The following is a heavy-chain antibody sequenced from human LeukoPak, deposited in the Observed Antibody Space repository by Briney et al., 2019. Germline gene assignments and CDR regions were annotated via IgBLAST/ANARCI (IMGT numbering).Heavy chain of an antibody. CDR3: AKARLLWFGEPRNYFDY. Sequence: GGSLRLSCAASGFTFSSYAMSWVRQAPGKGLEWVSAISGSGGSTYYADSVKGRFTISRDNSKNTLYLQMTSLRAEDTAVYYCAKARLLWFGEPRNYFDYWGQGTLVTVSS. V-gene: IGHV3-23*01. CDR1: GFTFSSYA. J-gene: IGHJ4*02. CDR2: ISGSGGST. D-gene: IGHD3-10*01.